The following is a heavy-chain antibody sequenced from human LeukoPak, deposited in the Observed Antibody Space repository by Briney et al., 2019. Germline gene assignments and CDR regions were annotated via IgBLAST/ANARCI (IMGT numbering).Heavy chain of an antibody. D-gene: IGHD2-2*01. CDR2: IYSGGST. CDR1: GFTLSSNY. J-gene: IGHJ4*02. Sequence: QPGGSLRLSCAASGFTLSSNYMSWVRQAPGKGLEWVSVIYSGGSTYYADSVKGRFTISRDNSKNTLYLQMNSLRAEDTAVYYCARVVGYCSSTSCHLEYWGQGTLVTVSS. CDR3: ARVVGYCSSTSCHLEY. V-gene: IGHV3-53*01.